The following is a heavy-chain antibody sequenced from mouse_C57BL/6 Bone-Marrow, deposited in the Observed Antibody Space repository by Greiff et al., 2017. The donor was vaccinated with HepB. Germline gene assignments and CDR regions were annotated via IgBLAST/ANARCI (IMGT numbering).Heavy chain of an antibody. CDR1: EYEFPSHD. V-gene: IGHV5-2*01. CDR3: ARLQLGGGEWAMDY. D-gene: IGHD4-1*02. CDR2: INSDGGST. J-gene: IGHJ4*01. Sequence: EVKLMESGGGLVQPGESLKLSCESNEYEFPSHDMSWVRKTPGKRLELVAAINSDGGSTYYPDTMERRFIISRDNTKKTLYLQMSSLRSEDTALYYCARLQLGGGEWAMDYWGQGTSVTVSS.